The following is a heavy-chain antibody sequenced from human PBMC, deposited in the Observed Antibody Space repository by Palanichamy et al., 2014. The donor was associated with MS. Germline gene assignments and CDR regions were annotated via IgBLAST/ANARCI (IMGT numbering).Heavy chain of an antibody. Sequence: EVQLVESGGGLVKPGGSLRLSCAASGITFSAYSMGWVRQAPGKGLEWVSSIGSSSNYISYADSVKGRFTISRDNAKNSLYLQMSSLRAEDTAVYYCAIDSSYFGDYATYWGQGTLVTVSS. CDR2: IGSSSNYI. J-gene: IGHJ4*02. CDR1: GITFSAYS. D-gene: IGHD4-17*01. V-gene: IGHV3-21*02. CDR3: AIDSSYFGDYATY.